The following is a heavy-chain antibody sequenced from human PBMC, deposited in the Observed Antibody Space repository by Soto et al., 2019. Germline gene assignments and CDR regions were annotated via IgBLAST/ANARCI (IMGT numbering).Heavy chain of an antibody. V-gene: IGHV1-69*04. CDR3: AREGKGIAALVFDY. D-gene: IGHD6-13*01. Sequence: GASVKVSCKASGGTFSSYTISWVRQAPGQELEWMGRIIPILGIANYAQKFQGRVTITADKSTSTAYMELSSLRSEDTAVYYCAREGKGIAALVFDYWGQGTLVTVSS. CDR2: IIPILGIA. CDR1: GGTFSSYT. J-gene: IGHJ4*02.